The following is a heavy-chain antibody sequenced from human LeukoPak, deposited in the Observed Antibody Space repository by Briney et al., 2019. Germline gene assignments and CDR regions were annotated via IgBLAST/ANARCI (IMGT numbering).Heavy chain of an antibody. CDR2: ISYDGSNK. V-gene: IGHV3-30*18. D-gene: IGHD3/OR15-3a*01. CDR3: AKSLDLDY. Sequence: GGSLRLSCAASGFTFSSYGMHWVRQAPGKGLEWVAVISYDGSNKYYADSVKGRFTISRDNSKNTLYLQMNSLRAEDTAVYYCAKSLDLDYWGQGTLVTVSS. CDR1: GFTFSSYG. J-gene: IGHJ4*02.